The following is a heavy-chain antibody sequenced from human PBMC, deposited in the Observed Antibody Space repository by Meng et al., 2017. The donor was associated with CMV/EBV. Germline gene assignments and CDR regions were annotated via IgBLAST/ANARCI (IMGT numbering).Heavy chain of an antibody. V-gene: IGHV3-11*04. Sequence: GGSLRLSCAASGFTFSDYYMSWIRRSPGKGLEWVSYISSSGSTIYYADSVKGRFTISRDNAKNSLYLQMNSLRAEDTAVYYCARVTVFYYYGMDVWGQGTTVTVSS. CDR1: GFTFSDYY. D-gene: IGHD4-17*01. CDR2: ISSSGSTI. J-gene: IGHJ6*02. CDR3: ARVTVFYYYGMDV.